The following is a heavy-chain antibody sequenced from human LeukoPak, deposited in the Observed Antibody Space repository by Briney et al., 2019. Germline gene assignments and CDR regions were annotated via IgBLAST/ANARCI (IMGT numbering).Heavy chain of an antibody. D-gene: IGHD4-17*01. CDR3: ARVVDHDYGDYYLDY. CDR2: ISGSGGST. V-gene: IGHV3-23*01. J-gene: IGHJ4*02. CDR1: GFTFSSYG. Sequence: GGSLRLSCAASGFTFSSYGMSWVRQAPGKGLEWVSAISGSGGSTYYADSVKGRFTISRDNSKNTLYLQMNSLRAEDTAVYYCARVVDHDYGDYYLDYWGQGTLVTVSS.